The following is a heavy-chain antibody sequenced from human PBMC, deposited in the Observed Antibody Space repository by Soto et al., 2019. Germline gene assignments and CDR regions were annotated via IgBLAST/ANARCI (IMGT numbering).Heavy chain of an antibody. CDR1: GFTFSSYA. J-gene: IGHJ6*02. D-gene: IGHD4-17*01. CDR2: ISGSGGST. V-gene: IGHV3-23*01. CDR3: AKDTVTTNYYYYYGMDV. Sequence: SLRLSCAASGFTFSSYAMSWVRQAPGKGLEWVSAISGSGGSTYYADSVKGRFTISRDNSKNTLYLQMNSLRAEDTAVYYCAKDTVTTNYYYYYGMDVWGQGTTVTVSS.